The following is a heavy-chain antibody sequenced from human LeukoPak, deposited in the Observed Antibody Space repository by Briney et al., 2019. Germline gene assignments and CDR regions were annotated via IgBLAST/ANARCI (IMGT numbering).Heavy chain of an antibody. V-gene: IGHV3-9*03. CDR3: AKSDTAMVRMGYYFDY. D-gene: IGHD5-18*01. Sequence: GGSLRLSCAASGFTFDDYAMHWVRQAPGKGLEWVSGISWNSGSIGYADSVKGRFTISRDNAKNSLYLQMNSLRAEDMALYYSAKSDTAMVRMGYYFDYWGQGTLVTVSS. J-gene: IGHJ4*02. CDR2: ISWNSGSI. CDR1: GFTFDDYA.